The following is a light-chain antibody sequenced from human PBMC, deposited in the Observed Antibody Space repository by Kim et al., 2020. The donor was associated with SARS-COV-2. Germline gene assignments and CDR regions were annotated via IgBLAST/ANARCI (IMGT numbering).Light chain of an antibody. Sequence: EIVMTQSQATLSVSPGERATLSCRASQSISTNLGWYQQKRGQSPRLLIYGASTRATGIPARFSGSGSGTEFTLTISNLQSEDFAVYYCQQYNNWPYTFGQGTKVDIK. CDR3: QQYNNWPYT. J-gene: IGKJ2*01. CDR2: GAS. CDR1: QSISTN. V-gene: IGKV3-15*01.